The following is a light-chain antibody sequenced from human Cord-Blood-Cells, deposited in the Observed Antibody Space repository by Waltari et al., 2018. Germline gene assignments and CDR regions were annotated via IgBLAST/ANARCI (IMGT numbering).Light chain of an antibody. Sequence: QSALTQPASVSGSPGQSITISCTGTSSDVGGYNYVRWYQQQPGKAPKLMIYDVSKRPSGVSNRFSGSKSGNTASLTISGLQAEDEADYYCSSYTSSSTWVFGGGTKLTVL. CDR1: SSDVGGYNY. J-gene: IGLJ3*02. V-gene: IGLV2-14*01. CDR3: SSYTSSSTWV. CDR2: DVS.